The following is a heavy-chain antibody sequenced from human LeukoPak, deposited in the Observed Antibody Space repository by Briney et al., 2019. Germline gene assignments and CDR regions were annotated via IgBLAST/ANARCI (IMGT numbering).Heavy chain of an antibody. CDR1: GGSISSHY. Sequence: SETLSLTCTVSGGSISSHYWSWIRQPPGKGLEWIGYIYYSGSTNYNPSPKSRVTISVDTSKNQFSLKLSSVTAADTAVYYCARDPYGSGNWGQGTLVTVSS. CDR3: ARDPYGSGN. V-gene: IGHV4-59*11. J-gene: IGHJ4*02. D-gene: IGHD3-10*01. CDR2: IYYSGST.